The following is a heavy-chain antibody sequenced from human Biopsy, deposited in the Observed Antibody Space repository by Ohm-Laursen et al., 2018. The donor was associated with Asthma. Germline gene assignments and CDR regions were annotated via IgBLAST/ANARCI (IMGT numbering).Heavy chain of an antibody. CDR3: ARAVDYSHYYGIDV. V-gene: IGHV1-18*01. D-gene: IGHD3-10*01. CDR2: ISVYNGNT. Sequence: ASVKVSCKTSGYTFNSGGITWVRQAPGQGLEWMGWISVYNGNTKVAQKLQDRVTMITDTSTSTAYMELRSLRSDDTAVYFCARAVDYSHYYGIDVRGQGTTVTVS. CDR1: GYTFNSGG. J-gene: IGHJ6*02.